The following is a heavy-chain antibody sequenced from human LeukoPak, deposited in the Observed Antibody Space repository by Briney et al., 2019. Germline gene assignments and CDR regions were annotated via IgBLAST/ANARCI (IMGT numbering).Heavy chain of an antibody. CDR2: MNPNSGNT. V-gene: IGHV1-8*01. D-gene: IGHD6-13*01. J-gene: IGHJ4*02. CDR1: GYTFTSYD. Sequence: GASVKVSCKASGYTFTSYDINWVRQATGQGLEWMGWMNPNSGNTGYAQKFQGRVTMTRNTSISTAYMELSSLRSEDTAVYYCARLHISNWYIFDYWGQGTLVTVSS. CDR3: ARLHISNWYIFDY.